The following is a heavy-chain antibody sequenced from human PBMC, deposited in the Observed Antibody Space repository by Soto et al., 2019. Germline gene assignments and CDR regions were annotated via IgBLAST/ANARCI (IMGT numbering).Heavy chain of an antibody. CDR1: GGTFSTYT. CDR3: ARGLECRGYCLDKPTWFDP. V-gene: IGHV1-69*06. D-gene: IGHD2-15*01. J-gene: IGHJ5*02. Sequence: ASVKVSCKASGGTFSTYTFSWVRQAPGQGLEWMGRIIPIFGTPYYAQKFQGRVTITADKSTSTVYMELSSLRSDDTAVYFCARGLECRGYCLDKPTWFDPWGQGTLVTVSS. CDR2: IIPIFGTP.